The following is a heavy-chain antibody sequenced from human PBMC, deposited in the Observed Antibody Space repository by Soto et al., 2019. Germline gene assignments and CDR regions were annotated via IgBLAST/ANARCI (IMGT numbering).Heavy chain of an antibody. CDR1: GFTFSSYA. CDR3: AKDRYYGSGSYYNEYAFDI. J-gene: IGHJ3*02. D-gene: IGHD3-10*01. Sequence: EVPLLESGGGLVQPGGSLRLSCAASGFTFSSYAMSWVRQAPGKGLEWVSAISGSGGSTYYADSVEGRFTISRDNSKNTLYLQMNSRRAEDTAVYYCAKDRYYGSGSYYNEYAFDIWGQGTMVTVSS. CDR2: ISGSGGST. V-gene: IGHV3-23*01.